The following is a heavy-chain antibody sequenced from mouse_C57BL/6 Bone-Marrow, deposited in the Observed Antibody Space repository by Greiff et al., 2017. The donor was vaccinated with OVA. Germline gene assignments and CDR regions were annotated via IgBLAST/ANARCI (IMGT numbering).Heavy chain of an antibody. D-gene: IGHD2-1*01. CDR3: AKSRYYGNYAMDY. J-gene: IGHJ4*01. V-gene: IGHV2-5*01. CDR1: GFSLTSYG. CDR2: IWRGGST. Sequence: VKLQESGPGLVQPSQSLSITCTVSGFSLTSYGVHWVRQSPGKGLEWLGVIWRGGSTDYNAAFMSRLSITKDNSKSQVFFKMNSLQADDTAIYYCAKSRYYGNYAMDYWGQGTSVTVSS.